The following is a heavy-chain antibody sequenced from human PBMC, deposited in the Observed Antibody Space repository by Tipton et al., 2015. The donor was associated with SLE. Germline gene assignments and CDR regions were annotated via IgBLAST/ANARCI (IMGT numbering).Heavy chain of an antibody. CDR2: ISYDGSNK. CDR3: ARGPPGMDV. V-gene: IGHV3-30*03. Sequence: SLRLSCAASGFTFSSYGMHWVRQAPGKGLEWVAVISYDGSNKYYADSVKGRFTISRDNSKNTLYLQMNSLRAEDTAVYYCARGPPGMDVWGQGTTVTVSS. CDR1: GFTFSSYG. J-gene: IGHJ6*02.